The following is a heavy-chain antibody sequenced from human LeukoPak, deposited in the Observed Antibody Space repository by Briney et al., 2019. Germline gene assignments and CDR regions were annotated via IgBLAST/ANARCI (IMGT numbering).Heavy chain of an antibody. CDR2: IYYSGST. Sequence: SETLSLTCTVSGGSISSGGYYWSWIRQHPGKGLERIGHIYYSGSTYYNPSLKSRVTISVDTSKTQFSLKLSSVTAADTAVYCCARDPYGSIDYWGQGTLVTVSS. CDR1: GGSISSGGYY. CDR3: ARDPYGSIDY. V-gene: IGHV4-31*03. D-gene: IGHD3-10*01. J-gene: IGHJ4*02.